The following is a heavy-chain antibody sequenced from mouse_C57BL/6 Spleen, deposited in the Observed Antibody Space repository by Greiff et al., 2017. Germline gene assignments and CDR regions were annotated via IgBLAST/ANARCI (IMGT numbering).Heavy chain of an antibody. Sequence: EVQLQQSGPELVKPGASVKISCKASGYTFTDYYMNWVKQSHGKSLEWIGDINPNNGGTSYNQKFKGKATLTVDKSSSTAYMELRSLTSEDSAVYYCARHDGPYAMDYWGQGTSVTVSS. CDR1: GYTFTDYY. J-gene: IGHJ4*01. CDR3: ARHDGPYAMDY. V-gene: IGHV1-26*01. CDR2: INPNNGGT. D-gene: IGHD2-3*01.